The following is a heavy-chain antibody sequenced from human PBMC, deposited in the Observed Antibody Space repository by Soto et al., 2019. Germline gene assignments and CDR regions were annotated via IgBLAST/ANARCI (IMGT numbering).Heavy chain of an antibody. Sequence: SETLSLTCAVSGGSISSGGYSWSWIRQPPGKGLEWIGYIYHSGSTYYNPSLKSRVTISVDRSKNQFSPKLSSVTAADTAVYYCASQHYYDSSGYYVVYWGQGTLVTVSS. CDR2: IYHSGST. D-gene: IGHD3-22*01. V-gene: IGHV4-30-2*01. CDR3: ASQHYYDSSGYYVVY. J-gene: IGHJ4*02. CDR1: GGSISSGGYS.